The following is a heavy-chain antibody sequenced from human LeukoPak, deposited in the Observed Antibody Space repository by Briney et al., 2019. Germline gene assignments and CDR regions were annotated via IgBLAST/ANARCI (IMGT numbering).Heavy chain of an antibody. V-gene: IGHV5-51*01. CDR1: GYSFTSYW. D-gene: IGHD2-15*01. J-gene: IGHJ4*02. CDR2: IYPGDSDT. Sequence: GESLKISCKCSGYSFTSYWIAWVRQMPGKGLEWMGIIYPGDSDTRYSPSFQGQVAISADKSISTAYLQWSSLKASDTAMYYCARRDCGGGSCYGDFDYWGQGTLVTVSS. CDR3: ARRDCGGGSCYGDFDY.